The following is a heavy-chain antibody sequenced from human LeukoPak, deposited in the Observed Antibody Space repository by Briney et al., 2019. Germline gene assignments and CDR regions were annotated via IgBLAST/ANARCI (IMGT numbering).Heavy chain of an antibody. CDR2: ISYDGSNK. CDR1: GFTFSSYA. CDR3: ARGDYDILTGYPIPLDY. Sequence: GRSLRLSCAASGFTFSSYAMLWVRQAPGKGLEWVAVISYDGSNKHYADSVKGRFTISRDNSKNTLYLQMNSLRAEDTAVYYCARGDYDILTGYPIPLDYWGQGTLVTVSS. V-gene: IGHV3-30*04. D-gene: IGHD3-9*01. J-gene: IGHJ4*02.